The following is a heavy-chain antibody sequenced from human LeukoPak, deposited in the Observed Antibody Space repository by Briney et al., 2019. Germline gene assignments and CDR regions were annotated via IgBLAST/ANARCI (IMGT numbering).Heavy chain of an antibody. CDR3: ARGGGSYQGWFDP. V-gene: IGHV4-39*07. CDR1: GGSISSSSYH. Sequence: PSETLSLTCTVSGGSISSSSYHWGWIRQPPGKGLEWSGSIYYSGTTYYNPSLKSRVTISVDTSKNQYSLKVSSVTAADTAVYYCARGGGSYQGWFDPWGQGTLVTVSS. D-gene: IGHD1-26*01. J-gene: IGHJ5*02. CDR2: IYYSGTT.